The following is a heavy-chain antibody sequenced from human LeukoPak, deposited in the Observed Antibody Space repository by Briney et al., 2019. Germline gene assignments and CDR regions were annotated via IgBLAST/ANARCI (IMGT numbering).Heavy chain of an antibody. CDR3: ARGSSGWAGIPDNWFDP. Sequence: SGTLSLTCAVSGGSISSSNWWSWVRQPPGKGLEWIGEIYHSGSTNYNPSLKSRVTISVDKSKNQFSLKLSSVTAADTAVYYCARGSSGWAGIPDNWFDPWGQGTLVTVSS. CDR1: GGSISSSNW. D-gene: IGHD6-19*01. J-gene: IGHJ5*02. CDR2: IYHSGST. V-gene: IGHV4-4*02.